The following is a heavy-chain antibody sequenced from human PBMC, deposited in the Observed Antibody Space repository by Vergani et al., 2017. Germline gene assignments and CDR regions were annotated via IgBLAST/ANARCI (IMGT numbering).Heavy chain of an antibody. CDR1: GFTFSSYA. CDR2: ISNDGSNK. V-gene: IGHV3-30-3*01. Sequence: QVQLVESGGGVVQPGTSLRLSCTASGFTFSSYAMHWVRQAPGKGLEWVAGISNDGSNKYYADTVKGRFTITKDNSKNTLYLQMNSLRAEDTAVYYCARDPSIVIIPTAIGWLDPWNQETLVTVSS. D-gene: IGHD2-2*01. J-gene: IGHJ5*02. CDR3: ARDPSIVIIPTAIGWLDP.